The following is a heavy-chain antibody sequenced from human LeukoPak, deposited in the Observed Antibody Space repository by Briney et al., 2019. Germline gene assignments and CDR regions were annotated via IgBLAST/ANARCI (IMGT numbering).Heavy chain of an antibody. J-gene: IGHJ4*02. CDR1: GGSFSDHY. D-gene: IGHD5-18*01. CDR2: INHSGTT. V-gene: IGHV4-34*01. Sequence: SETLSLTCAVYGGSFSDHYWNWIRQPPGKGLEWIGEINHSGTTNYNASRKSRVTISVDTSKKHFSLKLNSMTAADTAVYYCARKASHFSYGLRAIDYWGQGNLVTVSS. CDR3: ARKASHFSYGLRAIDY.